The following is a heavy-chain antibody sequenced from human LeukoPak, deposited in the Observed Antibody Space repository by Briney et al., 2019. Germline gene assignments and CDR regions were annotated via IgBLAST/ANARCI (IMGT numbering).Heavy chain of an antibody. D-gene: IGHD3-22*01. Sequence: SETLSLTCAVYGGSFSGYYWSWIRQPPGKGLEWIGEINHSGSTNYNPSLKSRVTISVDTSKNQFSLKLSSVTAADTAVYYCARQPYDSSGYDFDYWGQGTLVTVSS. V-gene: IGHV4-34*01. J-gene: IGHJ4*02. CDR2: INHSGST. CDR1: GGSFSGYY. CDR3: ARQPYDSSGYDFDY.